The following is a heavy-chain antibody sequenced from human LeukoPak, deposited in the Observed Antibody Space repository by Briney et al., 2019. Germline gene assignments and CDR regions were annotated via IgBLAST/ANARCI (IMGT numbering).Heavy chain of an antibody. Sequence: SETLSLTCTVSGGSISSGGYYWSWIRQHPGKGLEWIGYIYYSGSTYYNPSLRIRVTISVDTSKNQFSLKLSSVTAADTAVYYCARDRENDAFDIWGQGTMVTVSS. CDR1: GGSISSGGYY. CDR3: ARDRENDAFDI. D-gene: IGHD1-26*01. J-gene: IGHJ3*02. V-gene: IGHV4-31*03. CDR2: IYYSGST.